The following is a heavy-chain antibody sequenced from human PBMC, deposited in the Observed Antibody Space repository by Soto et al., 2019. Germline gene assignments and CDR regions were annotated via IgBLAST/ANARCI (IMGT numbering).Heavy chain of an antibody. D-gene: IGHD1-26*01. J-gene: IGHJ6*02. CDR1: GFIFSDYA. CDR3: AGGPSGGATGGMDV. CDR2: ISYDGSNK. Sequence: QVQLVESGGGVVQPGRSLRLSCAASGFIFSDYAMHWVRQAPGKGLEWVAVISYDGSNKYYADSVKGRFTISRDNSKNTRDLQMNSLRVEDTAGYYCAGGPSGGATGGMDVWGQGTTVTVSS. V-gene: IGHV3-30-3*01.